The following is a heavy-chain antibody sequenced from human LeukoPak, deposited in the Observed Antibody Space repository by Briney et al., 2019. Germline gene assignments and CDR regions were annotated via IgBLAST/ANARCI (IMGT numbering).Heavy chain of an antibody. CDR3: ARVSLEGYYDSSGYSHFDY. J-gene: IGHJ4*02. D-gene: IGHD3-22*01. CDR2: IYTSGST. V-gene: IGHV4-4*07. CDR1: GGSISSYY. Sequence: SETLSLTCTVSGGSISSYYWSWIRRPAGKGLEWIGRIYTSGSTNYNPSLKSRVTMSVDTSKNQFSLKLSSVTAADTAVYYCARVSLEGYYDSSGYSHFDYWGQGTLVTVSS.